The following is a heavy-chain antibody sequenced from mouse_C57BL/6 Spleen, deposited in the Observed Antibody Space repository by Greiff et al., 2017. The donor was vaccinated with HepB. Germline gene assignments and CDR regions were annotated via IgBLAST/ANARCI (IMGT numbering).Heavy chain of an antibody. CDR1: GFTFSDAW. V-gene: IGHV6-6*01. J-gene: IGHJ2*01. CDR3: SFRDY. CDR2: IRNNANNHAT. Sequence: EVQGVESGGGLVQPGGSMKLSCAASGFTFSDAWMDWVRQSPEKGLEWVAEIRNNANNHATYYADSVKGRFTISRDDSKSSVYLQMNSLRAEDTGIYYCSFRDYWGQGTTLTVSS.